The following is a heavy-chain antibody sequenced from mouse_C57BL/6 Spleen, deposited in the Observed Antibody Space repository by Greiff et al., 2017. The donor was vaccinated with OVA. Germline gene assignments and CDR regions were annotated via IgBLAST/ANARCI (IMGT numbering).Heavy chain of an antibody. J-gene: IGHJ1*03. Sequence: QVQLKESGPGILQSSQTLSLTCSFSGFSLSTSGMGVSWIRQPSGKGLEWLAHIYWDDDKRYNPSLKSRLTISKDTSRNQVFLKITSVDTADTATYYCARSLITTVVATYWYFDVWGTGTTVTVSS. CDR1: GFSLSTSGMG. V-gene: IGHV8-12*01. CDR2: IYWDDDK. D-gene: IGHD1-1*01. CDR3: ARSLITTVVATYWYFDV.